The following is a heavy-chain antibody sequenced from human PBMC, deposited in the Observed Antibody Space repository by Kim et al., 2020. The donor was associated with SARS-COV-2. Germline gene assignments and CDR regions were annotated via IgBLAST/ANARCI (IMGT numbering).Heavy chain of an antibody. CDR1: GFTFGDYA. D-gene: IGHD6-13*01. Sequence: GGSLRLSCTASGFTFGDYAMSWFRQAPGKGLEWVAFIRSKAYGGTKEYAASVKCRFSSARDESKSIAYLQMNRMKSEDTAVFYCTRCLIAAGVTNCFDPWGQGTLVTVSS. V-gene: IGHV3-49*03. CDR2: IRSKAYGGTK. J-gene: IGHJ5*02. CDR3: TRCLIAAGVTNCFDP.